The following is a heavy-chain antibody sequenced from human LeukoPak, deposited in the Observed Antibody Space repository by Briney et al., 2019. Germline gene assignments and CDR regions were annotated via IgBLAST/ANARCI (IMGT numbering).Heavy chain of an antibody. Sequence: SETLSLTCTVSGGSISSGGYYWSWIRQPPGKGLEWIGYIYHSGSTYYNPSLKSRVTISVDRSKNQFSLKLSSVTAADTAVYYCAREIRGFMTFDIWGQGTMVTVSS. D-gene: IGHD3-16*01. J-gene: IGHJ3*02. CDR3: AREIRGFMTFDI. CDR1: GGSISSGGYY. V-gene: IGHV4-30-2*01. CDR2: IYHSGST.